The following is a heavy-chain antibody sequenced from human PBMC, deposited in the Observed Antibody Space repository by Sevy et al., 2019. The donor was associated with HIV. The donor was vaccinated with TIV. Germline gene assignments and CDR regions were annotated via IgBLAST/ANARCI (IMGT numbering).Heavy chain of an antibody. CDR2: IYHTGSS. D-gene: IGHD1-26*01. V-gene: IGHV4-61*08. CDR1: GVSVSSGGYY. Sequence: SVTLSLTCSVSGVSVSSGGYYWTWIRQSPGKGLEWIAYIYHTGSSTYNPSLKNRVTISVDKSKDQLSLTLNSVTSADTAVYFCARLSGTYYPFDIWGQGTLVTVSS. CDR3: ARLSGTYYPFDI. J-gene: IGHJ4*02.